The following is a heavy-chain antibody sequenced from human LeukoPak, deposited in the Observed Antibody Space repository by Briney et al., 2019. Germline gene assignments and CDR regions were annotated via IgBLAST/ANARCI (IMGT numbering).Heavy chain of an antibody. J-gene: IGHJ3*02. Sequence: GGSLTLSCAAPGFTFSSYEMNWVRQAPGKGLEWVSYISSSGSTIYYADSVKGRLTISRDNAKNSLYLQMNSLRAEDTAVYYCAREIAAAGHHDAFDIWGQGTMVTVSS. CDR3: AREIAAAGHHDAFDI. CDR2: ISSSGSTI. D-gene: IGHD6-13*01. V-gene: IGHV3-48*03. CDR1: GFTFSSYE.